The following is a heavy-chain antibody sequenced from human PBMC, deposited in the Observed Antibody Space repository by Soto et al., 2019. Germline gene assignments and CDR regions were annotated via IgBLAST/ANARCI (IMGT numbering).Heavy chain of an antibody. CDR2: IYSGGST. J-gene: IGHJ4*02. CDR3: GSGKYYYDSSGYYFVPYFDY. CDR1: GFTVSSNY. Sequence: PGGSLRLSCAASGFTVSSNYMSWVRQAPGKGLEWVSVIYSGGSTYYADSVKGRFTISRDNSKNTLYLQMNSLRAEDTAVYYCGSGKYYYDSSGYYFVPYFDYWGQGTLVTVSS. D-gene: IGHD3-22*01. V-gene: IGHV3-53*01.